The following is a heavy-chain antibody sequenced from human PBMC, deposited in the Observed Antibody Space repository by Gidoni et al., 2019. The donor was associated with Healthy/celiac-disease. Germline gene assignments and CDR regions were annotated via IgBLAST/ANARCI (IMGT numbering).Heavy chain of an antibody. CDR1: GFTFSSYS. Sequence: EVQLVESGGGLGKPGGSLRLSCAASGFTFSSYSMNWVSQAPGKGLEWVSSISSSSSYIYYADSVKGRFTISRDNAKNSLYLQMNSLRAEDTAVYYCARENYGSGSFDIWGQGTMVTVSS. V-gene: IGHV3-21*01. J-gene: IGHJ3*02. D-gene: IGHD3-10*01. CDR2: ISSSSSYI. CDR3: ARENYGSGSFDI.